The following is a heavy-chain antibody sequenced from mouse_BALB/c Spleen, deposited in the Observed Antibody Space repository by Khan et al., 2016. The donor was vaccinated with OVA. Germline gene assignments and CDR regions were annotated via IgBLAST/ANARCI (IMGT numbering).Heavy chain of an antibody. CDR2: INSNGGTS. J-gene: IGHJ1*01. CDR3: ARVYDDYDGEYWYFDV. Sequence: EVELEESGGGLVQPGGSLKLSCAASGFTFSGYGMSWVRQTPEKRLELVATINSNGGTSYYPDSVKGRFTIPRANAQNPLHLQLRSLTSEDTAMYCCARVYDDYDGEYWYFDVWGEGTTVTVSS. D-gene: IGHD2-4*01. CDR1: GFTFSGYG. V-gene: IGHV5-6-3*01.